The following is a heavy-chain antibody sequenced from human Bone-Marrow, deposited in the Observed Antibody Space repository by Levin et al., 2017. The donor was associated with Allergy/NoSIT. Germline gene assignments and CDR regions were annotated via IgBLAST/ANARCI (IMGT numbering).Heavy chain of an antibody. CDR1: GGSISSYY. V-gene: IGHV4-59*01. CDR3: ARAEPRGSWYPPGFDY. CDR2: IYYSGST. J-gene: IGHJ4*02. Sequence: PSQTLSLTCTVSGGSISSYYWSWIRQPPGKGLEWIGYIYYSGSTNYNPSLKSRVTISVDTSKNQFSLKLSSVTAADTAVYYFARAEPRGSWYPPGFDYWGQGTLVTVSS. D-gene: IGHD6-13*01.